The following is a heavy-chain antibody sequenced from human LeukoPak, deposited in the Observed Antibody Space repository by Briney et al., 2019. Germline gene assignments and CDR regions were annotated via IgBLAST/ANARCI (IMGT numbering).Heavy chain of an antibody. Sequence: GGSLRLSCAASGFTFSSYSMNWVRQAPGKGLEWVSSISSSSSYIYYADSVKGRFTISRDNAKNSLYLQMNSLRAEDTAVYYCARDHPTNVDSGYDFDHYYYMDVWGKGTTVTVSS. V-gene: IGHV3-21*01. CDR3: ARDHPTNVDSGYDFDHYYYMDV. CDR2: ISSSSSYI. J-gene: IGHJ6*03. D-gene: IGHD5-12*01. CDR1: GFTFSSYS.